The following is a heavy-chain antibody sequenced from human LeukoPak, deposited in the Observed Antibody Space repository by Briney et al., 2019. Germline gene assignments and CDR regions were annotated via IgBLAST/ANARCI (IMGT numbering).Heavy chain of an antibody. CDR3: ARPRGRQQLVPFDY. CDR2: IYPDDSDT. Sequence: GESLKISCKGSGYSFTNYWIGWVRQMPGKGLEWMGIIYPDDSDTRYSPSFQGQITISADKSISTAYLQWSSLKASDTAMYYCARPRGRQQLVPFDYWGQGTLVTSPQ. J-gene: IGHJ4*02. D-gene: IGHD6-13*01. CDR1: GYSFTNYW. V-gene: IGHV5-51*01.